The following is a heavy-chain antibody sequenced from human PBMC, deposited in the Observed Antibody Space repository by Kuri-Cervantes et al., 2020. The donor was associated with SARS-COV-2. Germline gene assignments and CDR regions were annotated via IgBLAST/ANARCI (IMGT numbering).Heavy chain of an antibody. Sequence: GGSLRLSCTASGFTFSGHWIHWVRQAPGKGLVWVSRINPDGSYTNNADSVKDRFTLSRDNAKNMLFLQMNSLRAEDTAVYYCVRDGDHWNFDYWGQGTMVTVSS. D-gene: IGHD1-1*01. CDR1: GFTFSGHW. CDR2: INPDGSYT. CDR3: VRDGDHWNFDY. J-gene: IGHJ4*02. V-gene: IGHV3-74*01.